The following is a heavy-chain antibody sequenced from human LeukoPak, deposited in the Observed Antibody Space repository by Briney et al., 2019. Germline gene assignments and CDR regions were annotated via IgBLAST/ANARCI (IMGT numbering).Heavy chain of an antibody. D-gene: IGHD2-2*01. V-gene: IGHV1-69*01. CDR2: IIPIFGTA. CDR1: GCTFSSYA. J-gene: IGHJ6*04. Sequence: WASVKVSCKASGCTFSSYAISWVRQAPGQGLEWMGGIIPIFGTANYAQKFQGRVTITADESTSTAYMELSSLRSEDTAVYYCARERYCSSTSCQTYYYYGMDVWGKGTTVTVSS. CDR3: ARERYCSSTSCQTYYYYGMDV.